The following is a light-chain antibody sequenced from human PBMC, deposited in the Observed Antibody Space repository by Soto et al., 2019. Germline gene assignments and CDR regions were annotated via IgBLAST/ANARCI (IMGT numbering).Light chain of an antibody. CDR2: GVS. Sequence: LAQPASVSGSPGQSITISCSGTRSDIGSYNYVAWYQQFPGKTPKILIYGVSNRPSGVSSRFSGSKSGNTASLTISGLQAEDEADYYCISYTGSSTSYVFGSGTKVTVL. V-gene: IGLV2-14*01. CDR3: ISYTGSSTSYV. CDR1: RSDIGSYNY. J-gene: IGLJ1*01.